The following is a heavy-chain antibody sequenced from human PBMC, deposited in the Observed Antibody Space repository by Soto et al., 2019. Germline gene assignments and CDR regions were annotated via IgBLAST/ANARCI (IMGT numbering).Heavy chain of an antibody. Sequence: GGSLRLSCAASGFTFSNAWMNWVRQAPGKGLEWVGRIKSKTDGGTTDYAAPVKGRFTISRDDSKNTLYLQMNRLKTEDTAVQYCTTILIGYCSSTSWPDVFDIWVQGTMVTVSS. CDR1: GFTFSNAW. D-gene: IGHD2-2*01. V-gene: IGHV3-15*07. J-gene: IGHJ3*02. CDR3: TTILIGYCSSTSWPDVFDI. CDR2: IKSKTDGGTT.